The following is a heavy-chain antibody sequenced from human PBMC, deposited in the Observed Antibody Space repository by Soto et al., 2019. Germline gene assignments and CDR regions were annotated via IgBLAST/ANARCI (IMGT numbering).Heavy chain of an antibody. CDR2: IIPILGIA. D-gene: IGHD3-3*01. CDR3: ASPDGMYYDFWSGYYTALDN. CDR1: GYTFTSYG. J-gene: IGHJ4*02. Sequence: GASVKVSCKASGYTFTSYGISWVRQAPGQGLEWIGRIIPILGIANYAQKFQGRVTITADKSTSTAYMELSSLRSEDTAVYYCASPDGMYYDFWSGYYTALDNWGQGTLVTVSS. V-gene: IGHV1-69*04.